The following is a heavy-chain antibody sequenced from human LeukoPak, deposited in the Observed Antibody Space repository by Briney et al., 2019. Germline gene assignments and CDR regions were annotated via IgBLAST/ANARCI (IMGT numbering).Heavy chain of an antibody. Sequence: GGSLRLSCAASGFTFSDYYMSWIRQAPGKGLEWVSYISSSGSTIYYADSVKGRFTISGDNAKNSLYLQMNSLRAEDTAVYYCARVGEYDFWSGYQYYYMDVWGKGTTVTVSS. J-gene: IGHJ6*03. V-gene: IGHV3-11*04. D-gene: IGHD3-3*01. CDR3: ARVGEYDFWSGYQYYYMDV. CDR1: GFTFSDYY. CDR2: ISSSGSTI.